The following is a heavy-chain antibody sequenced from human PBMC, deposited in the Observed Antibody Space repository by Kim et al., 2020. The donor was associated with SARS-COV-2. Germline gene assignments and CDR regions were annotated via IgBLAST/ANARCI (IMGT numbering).Heavy chain of an antibody. CDR2: IYYSGST. CDR1: GGSISSYY. CDR3: ARGPYGDFYYFDY. J-gene: IGHJ4*02. V-gene: IGHV4-59*01. Sequence: SETLSLTCTVSGGSISSYYWSWIRQPPGKGLEWIGYIYYSGSTNYNPSLKSRVTISVDTSKNQFSLKLSSVTAADTAVYYCARGPYGDFYYFDYWGQGTLVTVSS. D-gene: IGHD4-17*01.